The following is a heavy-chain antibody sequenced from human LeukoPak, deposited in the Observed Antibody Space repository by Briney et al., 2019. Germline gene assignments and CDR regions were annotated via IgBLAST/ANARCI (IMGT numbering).Heavy chain of an antibody. CDR2: IYYSGST. CDR3: ARDQRIQLFYYYYYMDV. V-gene: IGHV4-39*07. J-gene: IGHJ6*03. Sequence: SETLSLTCTVSGGSISSSSYYWGWIRQPPGKGLEWIGSIYYSGSTYYNPSLKSRVTISVDTSKNQFSLKLSSVTAADTAVYYCARDQRIQLFYYYYYMDVWGKGTTVTVSS. CDR1: GGSISSSSYY. D-gene: IGHD5-18*01.